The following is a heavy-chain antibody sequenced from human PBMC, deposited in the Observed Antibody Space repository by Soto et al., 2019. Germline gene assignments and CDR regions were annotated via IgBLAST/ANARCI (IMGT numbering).Heavy chain of an antibody. CDR1: GGSFSGYY. CDR3: ASRYYDFWSGYRTPYYYGMDV. J-gene: IGHJ6*02. D-gene: IGHD3-3*01. Sequence: PSETLSLTCAVYGGSFSGYYWSWIRQPPGKGLEWIGEINHSGSTNYNPSLKSRVTISVDTSKNQFSLKLSSVTAADTAVYYCASRYYDFWSGYRTPYYYGMDVWGQGTPVTVSS. V-gene: IGHV4-34*01. CDR2: INHSGST.